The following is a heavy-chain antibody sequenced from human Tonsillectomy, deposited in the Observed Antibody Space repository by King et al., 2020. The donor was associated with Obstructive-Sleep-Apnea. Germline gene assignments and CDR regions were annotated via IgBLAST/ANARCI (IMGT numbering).Heavy chain of an antibody. J-gene: IGHJ4*02. Sequence: VQLVESGAEVKKSGASVKVSCTASGYTFTDYFIHWVRQAPGRGLEWMGWINPDSGGTHYAQKFQGWVTMTRDTSISTAYMELSRLTSDDTAVYYCARAYSSGWYYMAYWGQGTLVTVSS. CDR2: INPDSGGT. CDR3: ARAYSSGWYYMAY. D-gene: IGHD6-19*01. CDR1: GYTFTDYF. V-gene: IGHV1-2*04.